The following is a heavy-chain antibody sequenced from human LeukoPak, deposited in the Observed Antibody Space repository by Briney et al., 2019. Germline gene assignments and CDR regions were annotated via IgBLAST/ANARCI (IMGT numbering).Heavy chain of an antibody. CDR2: IYHSGST. CDR3: ARGRRDSSGYYRTGDY. V-gene: IGHV4-38-2*02. D-gene: IGHD3-22*01. CDR1: GYSISSGYY. Sequence: PSETLSLTCTVSGYSISSGYYWGWIRQPPGKGLEWIGSIYHSGSTYYNPSLKSRVTISVDTSKNQFSLKLSSVTAADTAVYYCARGRRDSSGYYRTGDYWGQGTLVTVSS. J-gene: IGHJ4*02.